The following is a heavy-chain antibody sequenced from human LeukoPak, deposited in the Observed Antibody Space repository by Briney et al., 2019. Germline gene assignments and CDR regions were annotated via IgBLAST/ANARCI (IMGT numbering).Heavy chain of an antibody. CDR1: GFTFSDYW. D-gene: IGHD3-9*01. CDR2: IKYDGNEE. J-gene: IGHJ4*02. Sequence: GGSLRLSWAASGFTFSDYWMSWMRQARGKGLEWVANIKYDGNEEYYVDSVKGRFTISRDNAKNSLYLQLNSLRAEDTAVYYCAKRDYDILTGSSSYFDYWGQGTLVTVSS. V-gene: IGHV3-7*03. CDR3: AKRDYDILTGSSSYFDY.